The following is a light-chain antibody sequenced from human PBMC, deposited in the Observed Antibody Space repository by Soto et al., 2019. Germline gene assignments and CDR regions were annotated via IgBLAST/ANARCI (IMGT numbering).Light chain of an antibody. CDR2: ATS. CDR3: QQTYSTPYT. J-gene: IGKJ2*01. Sequence: DIQMTQSPSSLSASVGDRVTITCRASQSIISYLSWYQQKPGEAPKLLIYATSGLRSGVPSRFSGIGSGTDFTLTISSLPPEDLASYYCQQTYSTPYTFGLGTKLEIK. CDR1: QSIISY. V-gene: IGKV1-39*01.